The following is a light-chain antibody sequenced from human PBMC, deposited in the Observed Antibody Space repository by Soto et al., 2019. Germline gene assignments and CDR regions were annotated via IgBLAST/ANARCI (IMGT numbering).Light chain of an antibody. CDR1: SSDIGGSDF. V-gene: IGLV2-14*01. J-gene: IGLJ3*02. Sequence: QSALTQPASVSGSPGQSITISCTGTSSDIGGSDFVSWYQQHPGKAPKLVMSEVNNRPSGVSSRFSGSKSGNTASLTISGLQAEDEADYYCCSRVFGGGTKLTVL. CDR3: CSRV. CDR2: EVN.